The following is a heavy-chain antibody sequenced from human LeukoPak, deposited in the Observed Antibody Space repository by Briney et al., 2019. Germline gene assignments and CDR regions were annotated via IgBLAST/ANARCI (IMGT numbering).Heavy chain of an antibody. J-gene: IGHJ4*02. CDR1: GYTFTGYY. CDR2: INPNSGGT. D-gene: IGHD3-22*01. CDR3: ARGWDYYDSSSYIR. V-gene: IGHV1-2*02. Sequence: ASGKVSCKASGYTFTGYYMHWVRQAPGQGLEWMGWINPNSGGTNYAQKFQGRVTMTRDTSISTAYMELSRLRSDDTAVYYCARGWDYYDSSSYIRWGQGTLVTVSS.